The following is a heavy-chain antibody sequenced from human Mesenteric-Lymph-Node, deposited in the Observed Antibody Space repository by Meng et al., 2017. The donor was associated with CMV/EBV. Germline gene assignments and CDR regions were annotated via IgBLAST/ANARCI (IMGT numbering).Heavy chain of an antibody. CDR2: ISSSSSTI. V-gene: IGHV3-48*04. CDR1: GFTFSSYS. J-gene: IGHJ6*02. D-gene: IGHD3-22*01. Sequence: GESLKISCAASGFTFSSYSMNWVRQAPGKGLEWVSYISSSSSTIYYADSVKGRFTISRDNAKNSLYLQMNSLRAEDTAVYYCARGVVKYYYYNGMDVWGQGTTVTVSS. CDR3: ARGVVKYYYYNGMDV.